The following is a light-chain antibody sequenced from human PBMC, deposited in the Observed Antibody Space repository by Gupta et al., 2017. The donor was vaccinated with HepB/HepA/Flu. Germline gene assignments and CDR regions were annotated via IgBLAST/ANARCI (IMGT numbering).Light chain of an antibody. Sequence: QSLLTQPPSVSGAPGQRVTISCTGNSSNIGAGYDVHWYRQFPGTAPKPLFYRKGNRPSGVSDRVSGSTSGTSASLAITGLQADDEADYYCQSYDNRLGVFVVFGGGTKLTVL. CDR3: QSYDNRLGVFVV. V-gene: IGLV1-40*01. CDR2: RKG. J-gene: IGLJ2*01. CDR1: SSNIGAGYD.